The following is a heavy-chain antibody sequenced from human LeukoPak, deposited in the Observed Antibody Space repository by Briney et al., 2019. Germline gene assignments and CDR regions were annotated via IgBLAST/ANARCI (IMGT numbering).Heavy chain of an antibody. V-gene: IGHV3-30-3*01. CDR1: GFTFSSYA. Sequence: GGSLRLSCAASGFTFSSYAMHWVRQAPGKGLEWVAVISYDGSNKYYAVSVKGRFTISRDNSKNTLYLQMNSLRAEDTAVYYCARGYSSSWIDYWGQGTLVTVSS. J-gene: IGHJ4*02. CDR3: ARGYSSSWIDY. D-gene: IGHD6-13*01. CDR2: ISYDGSNK.